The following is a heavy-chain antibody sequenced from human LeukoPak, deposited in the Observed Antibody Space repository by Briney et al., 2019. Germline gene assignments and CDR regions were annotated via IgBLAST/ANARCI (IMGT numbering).Heavy chain of an antibody. CDR3: AREERDGYNYYWYFDL. Sequence: SGGSLRLSCAASGFTFSTYSMTWVRQAPGKGLEWVSSITSSSSYIYYADSVKGRFTISRDNAKNSLYLQISSLRAEDTAMYYCAREERDGYNYYWYFDLWGRGTLVTVSS. CDR1: GFTFSTYS. CDR2: ITSSSSYI. V-gene: IGHV3-21*01. J-gene: IGHJ2*01. D-gene: IGHD5-24*01.